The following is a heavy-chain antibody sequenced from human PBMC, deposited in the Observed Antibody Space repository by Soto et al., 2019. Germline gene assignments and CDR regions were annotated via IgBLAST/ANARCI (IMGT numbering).Heavy chain of an antibody. CDR3: ASFQLRYYYDMDV. V-gene: IGHV4-30-4*01. D-gene: IGHD3-10*01. CDR1: GGSISSGDYY. Sequence: PSETLSLTCTVSGGSISSGDYYWSWIRQPPGKGLEWIGYIYYSGSTYYNPSLKSRVTISGDTSKNQFSLKLSSVTAADTAVYYCASFQLRYYYDMDVWGQGTTVTVSS. J-gene: IGHJ6*02. CDR2: IYYSGST.